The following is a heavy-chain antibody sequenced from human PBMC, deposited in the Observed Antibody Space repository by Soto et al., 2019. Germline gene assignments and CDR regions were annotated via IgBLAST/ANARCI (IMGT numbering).Heavy chain of an antibody. CDR3: ARDQKSVAGFDY. Sequence: PSETLSLTCTVSGGSISSYYWSWIRQPPGKGLEWIGYIYYSGSTNYNPSLKSRVTISVDTSKNQFSLKLSSVTAADTAVYYCARDQKSVAGFDYWGQGTLGTVSS. D-gene: IGHD6-19*01. CDR1: GGSISSYY. J-gene: IGHJ4*02. CDR2: IYYSGST. V-gene: IGHV4-59*01.